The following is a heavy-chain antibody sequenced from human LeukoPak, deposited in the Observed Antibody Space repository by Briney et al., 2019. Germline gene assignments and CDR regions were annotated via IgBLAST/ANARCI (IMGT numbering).Heavy chain of an antibody. CDR3: ARDGWRYSSGWYSGNNWFDP. J-gene: IGHJ5*02. CDR2: ISYDGSNK. V-gene: IGHV3-30*04. D-gene: IGHD6-19*01. CDR1: GFTFSSYA. Sequence: PGGSLRLSCAASGFTFSSYAMHWVRQAPGKGLGWVAVISYDGSNKYYADSVKGRFTISRDNSKNTLYLQMNSLRAEDTAVYYCARDGWRYSSGWYSGNNWFDPWGQGTLVTVSS.